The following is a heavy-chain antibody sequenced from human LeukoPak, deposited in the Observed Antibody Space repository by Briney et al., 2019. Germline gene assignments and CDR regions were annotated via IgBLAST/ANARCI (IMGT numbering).Heavy chain of an antibody. CDR1: GGSISSYY. Sequence: SETLSLTCTVSGGSISSYYWSWIRQPPGKGLEWIGYIYYSGSTNYNPSLKSRVTISVDTSKNQFSLKLSSVTAADTAVYYCARADGLRYDAFDIWGQGTTVTVSS. CDR3: ARADGLRYDAFDI. CDR2: IYYSGST. D-gene: IGHD3-9*01. V-gene: IGHV4-59*01. J-gene: IGHJ3*02.